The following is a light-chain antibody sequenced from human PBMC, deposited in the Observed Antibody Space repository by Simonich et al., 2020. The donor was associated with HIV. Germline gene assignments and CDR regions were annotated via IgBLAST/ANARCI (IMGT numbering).Light chain of an antibody. V-gene: IGLV2-11*01. CDR1: SSDVGGYNY. J-gene: IGLJ2*01. CDR3: CSYAGSHTFV. CDR2: DFS. Sequence: QSALTQPASVSGSPGQSITISCTETSSDVGGYNYVSCYQQHPGKAPKLMIYDFSKWPAGVPDRFSGSKSGNTASLTISGLQAEDEADYYCCSYAGSHTFVFGGGTKLTVL.